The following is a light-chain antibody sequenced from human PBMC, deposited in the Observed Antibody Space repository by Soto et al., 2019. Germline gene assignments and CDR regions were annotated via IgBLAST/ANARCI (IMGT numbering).Light chain of an antibody. CDR2: DTS. J-gene: IGKJ1*01. CDR1: QSVSSS. Sequence: EIVVTQSPATLSVSPGERVTLSCRASQSVSSSLAWYQQRPGQAPRLLIYDTSTMAAGISARFSGSGSGTEFTLTISSLQSEDFAVYYCQQYIDWPPGTFGQGTAVEIK. CDR3: QQYIDWPPGT. V-gene: IGKV3-15*01.